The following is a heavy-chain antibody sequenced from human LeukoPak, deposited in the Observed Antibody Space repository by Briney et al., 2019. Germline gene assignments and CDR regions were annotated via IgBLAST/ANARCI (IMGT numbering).Heavy chain of an antibody. CDR3: ARQLWLGGFWDDAFDI. Sequence: GESLKISCKGSGYSFSSYWIGSVRQMLGKSLEWMGIIYPGNSDTRYSPSFQGQVTISADKSISTAYLQWSSLKASDTAMYYCARQLWLGGFWDDAFDIWGQGTMVTVSS. D-gene: IGHD3-10*01. CDR2: IYPGNSDT. J-gene: IGHJ3*02. CDR1: GYSFSSYW. V-gene: IGHV5-51*01.